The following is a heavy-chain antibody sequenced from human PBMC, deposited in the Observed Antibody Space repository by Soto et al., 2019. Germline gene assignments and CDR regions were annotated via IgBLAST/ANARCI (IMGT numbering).Heavy chain of an antibody. D-gene: IGHD3-3*01. CDR1: GYPVTAYY. J-gene: IGHJ3*02. Sequence: VQSGAVVKKPGASVTVSCSASGYPVTAYYMHWVRQAPGRGLEWMGGINPATGAAKYTQTFQGRVTLTRDTSTSTVFIELCGLTSGDTTVFYCARGGGVGVAGSAAFDMWGQGTLVTVSS. CDR3: ARGGGVGVAGSAAFDM. CDR2: INPATGAA. V-gene: IGHV1-2*02.